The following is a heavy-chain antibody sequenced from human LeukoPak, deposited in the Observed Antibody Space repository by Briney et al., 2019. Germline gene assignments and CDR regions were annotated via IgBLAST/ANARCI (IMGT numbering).Heavy chain of an antibody. CDR1: GFTFSTYA. Sequence: GGSLRLSCAASGFTFSTYAMNWVRQAPGKGLEWVSSISGSGSNTYYTDSVKGRFAISRDNSRSTLYLQMNSLRAEDTAVYYCSKKGQNEDYGKPDWGQGTLVTVSS. J-gene: IGHJ4*02. V-gene: IGHV3-23*01. CDR3: SKKGQNEDYGKPD. D-gene: IGHD4-17*01. CDR2: ISGSGSNT.